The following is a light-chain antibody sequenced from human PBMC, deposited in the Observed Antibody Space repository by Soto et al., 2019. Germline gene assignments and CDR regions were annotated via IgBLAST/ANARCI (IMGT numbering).Light chain of an antibody. CDR1: QSVSSS. CDR2: DAS. J-gene: IGKJ4*01. Sequence: GLTQYKGTLSLSPGERATLSCRASQSVSSSLVWYQQKPGQAPRPLIYDASNRATGIPARFSGSGSGTDFTLTISSLEPEDLAVYYCQQRSNLPLTFGGGTKVDI. CDR3: QQRSNLPLT. V-gene: IGKV3-11*01.